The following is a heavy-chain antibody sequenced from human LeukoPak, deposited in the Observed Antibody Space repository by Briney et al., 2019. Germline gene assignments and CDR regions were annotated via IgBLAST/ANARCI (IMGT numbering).Heavy chain of an antibody. CDR3: AKGGGYEPYYFDY. D-gene: IGHD5-12*01. J-gene: IGHJ4*02. V-gene: IGHV3-23*01. CDR1: GYIFSSYA. Sequence: GGYLRLSCVGSGYIFSSYAMTWVRQAPGKGLEWVSAISGSGGSTYYADSVKGRFTISRDNSKNTLYLQMNSLRAEDTAVYYCAKGGGYEPYYFDYWGQGTLVTVSS. CDR2: ISGSGGST.